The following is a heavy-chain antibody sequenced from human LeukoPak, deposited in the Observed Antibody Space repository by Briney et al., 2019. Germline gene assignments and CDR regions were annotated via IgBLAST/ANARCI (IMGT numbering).Heavy chain of an antibody. CDR2: ISSDERIT. D-gene: IGHD6-19*01. CDR1: GFTFRSYA. V-gene: IGHV3-64*01. CDR3: ARVSGWYWFDN. J-gene: IGHJ4*02. Sequence: GGPLRLSCAASGFTFRSYAMHWVRQAPGKGLEYVSAISSDERITYYANSVKGRFTISRDNSRDTLYLQMGSLRAEDMAVYYCARVSGWYWFDNWGQGTLVTVSS.